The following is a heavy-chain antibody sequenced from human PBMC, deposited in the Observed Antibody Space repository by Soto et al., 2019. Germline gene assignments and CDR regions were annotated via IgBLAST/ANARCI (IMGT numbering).Heavy chain of an antibody. D-gene: IGHD1-7*01. Sequence: QVQLVQSGAEVKKPGASVKVSCKASGYTFTSYAMHWVRQAPGQRLEWMGWINAGNGNTKYSQKFQGRVTITRDTSASTAYMELSSLRSEDTAVYYCARQFLITGTIGGFDYWGQGTLVTVSS. V-gene: IGHV1-3*01. CDR1: GYTFTSYA. CDR3: ARQFLITGTIGGFDY. J-gene: IGHJ4*02. CDR2: INAGNGNT.